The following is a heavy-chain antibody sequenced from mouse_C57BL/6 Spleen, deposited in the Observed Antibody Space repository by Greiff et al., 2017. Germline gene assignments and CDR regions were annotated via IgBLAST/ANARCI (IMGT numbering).Heavy chain of an antibody. Sequence: VQLQQSGPELVKPGASVKISCKASGYSFTVYYMNWVQQSPEKSLEWIGEINPSTGGTTYNQKFKAKATLTVDKSTSTAYMQLKSLTSEDSAVYYCTRRGLYDGYPFADWGKGTLVTVSA. D-gene: IGHD2-3*01. CDR3: TRRGLYDGYPFAD. CDR1: GYSFTVYY. J-gene: IGHJ3*01. CDR2: INPSTGGT. V-gene: IGHV1-42*01.